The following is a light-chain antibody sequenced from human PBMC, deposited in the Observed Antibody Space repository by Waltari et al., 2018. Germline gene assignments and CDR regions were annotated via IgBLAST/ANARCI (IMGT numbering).Light chain of an antibody. J-gene: IGKJ1*01. V-gene: IGKV1-6*01. CDR1: QYIRND. Sequence: AIQMIQSPSSLSASVGARVAITCRASQYIRNDLGWYQQKPGEAPKVLIHAASNLQSGVPSRFSGSGSGTDFTLTISSLQPEDFATYYCLQDYNYPRTFGQGTKVEIK. CDR3: LQDYNYPRT. CDR2: AAS.